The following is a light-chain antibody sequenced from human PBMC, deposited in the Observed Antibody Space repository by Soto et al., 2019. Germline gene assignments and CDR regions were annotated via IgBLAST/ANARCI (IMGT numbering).Light chain of an antibody. J-gene: IGKJ3*01. CDR2: DAS. Sequence: EIVLTQSPATLSLSPGERVTLSCRASQSVSSYLAWYQQRPGQAPRLLIYDASNRATGIPARFSGSGSGTDFTLTICSLEPEDFAVYSCQQRSNWPPTFGPGTKVDIK. CDR3: QQRSNWPPT. CDR1: QSVSSY. V-gene: IGKV3-11*01.